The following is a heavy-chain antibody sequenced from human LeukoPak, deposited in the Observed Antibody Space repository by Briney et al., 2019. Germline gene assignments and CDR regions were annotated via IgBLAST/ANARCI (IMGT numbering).Heavy chain of an antibody. CDR2: IYYSGST. D-gene: IGHD2-8*01. J-gene: IGHJ4*02. CDR1: GGSVSRSSDY. Sequence: SETLSLTCTVSGGSVSRSSDYWGWIRQSPGKGLEYIGSIYYSGSTYYSPSLKSRVTISLDTSKNQFSLKLSSVTAADTALYYCARGYCTNAVCSLGPTQAWGRGTLVTVSS. V-gene: IGHV4-39*07. CDR3: ARGYCTNAVCSLGPTQA.